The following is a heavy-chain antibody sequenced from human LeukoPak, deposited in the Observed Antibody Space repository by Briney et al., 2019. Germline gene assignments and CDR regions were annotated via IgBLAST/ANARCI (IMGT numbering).Heavy chain of an antibody. J-gene: IGHJ6*03. V-gene: IGHV4-59*08. CDR2: IYYSGST. CDR1: GGSISSYY. Sequence: PSETLSLTCTVSGGSISSYYWSWIRQPPGKGLEWIGYIYYSGSTNYNPSLKSRVTISVDTSKNQFSLKLSSVTAADTALYYCARHSDGNTYGYSYYYYMDVWGKGTTVTISS. D-gene: IGHD5-18*01. CDR3: ARHSDGNTYGYSYYYYMDV.